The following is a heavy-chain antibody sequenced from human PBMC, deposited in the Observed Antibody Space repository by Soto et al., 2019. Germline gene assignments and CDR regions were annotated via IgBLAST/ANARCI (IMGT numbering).Heavy chain of an antibody. D-gene: IGHD2-15*01. CDR2: IYYTGST. Sequence: SETLSLTCTVSADSVSSANYYWTWIRQPPGKGLEWIGNIYYTGSTNYNPSLKSRVTISLNTSKMQLSLKLRSVTAADTAVYYCARDHCVGGNCFSTYYGMDVWGQGTTVTVSS. V-gene: IGHV4-61*01. CDR1: ADSVSSANYY. CDR3: ARDHCVGGNCFSTYYGMDV. J-gene: IGHJ6*02.